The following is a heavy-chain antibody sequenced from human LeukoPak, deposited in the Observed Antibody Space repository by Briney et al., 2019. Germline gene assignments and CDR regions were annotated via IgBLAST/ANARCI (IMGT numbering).Heavy chain of an antibody. CDR3: ARGGREVLRRPDDY. Sequence: SETLSLTCTVSGGSISSGGYYWSWIRQPAGKGLEWIGRIYASGYTNYNPSLKSRGTISVDTSKNQFSLNLSSVTAADTAVYYCARGGREVLRRPDDYWGQGTLVTVSS. V-gene: IGHV4-61*02. CDR1: GGSISSGGYY. J-gene: IGHJ4*02. D-gene: IGHD1-26*01. CDR2: IYASGYT.